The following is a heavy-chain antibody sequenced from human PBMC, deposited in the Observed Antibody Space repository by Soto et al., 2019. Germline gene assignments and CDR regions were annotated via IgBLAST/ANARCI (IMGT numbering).Heavy chain of an antibody. CDR2: IYWNDDK. Sequence: QITLKESGPTLVEPTQTLTLTCTYSGFSLRTTGVGVGWIRQPPGKALESLGIIYWNDDKRYSPSLKDRITHTRDIPKRQAVLTMTNMDPVDTAAYGRAHTWGLPFDYWGQGTLVIVSS. CDR1: GFSLRTTGVG. V-gene: IGHV2-5*01. J-gene: IGHJ4*02. CDR3: AHTWGLPFDY. D-gene: IGHD3-16*01.